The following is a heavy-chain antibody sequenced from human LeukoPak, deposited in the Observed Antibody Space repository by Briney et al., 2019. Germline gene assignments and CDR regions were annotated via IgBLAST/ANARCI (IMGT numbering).Heavy chain of an antibody. CDR3: ARDLNYYGSGTYYFDC. D-gene: IGHD3-10*01. CDR1: GYTFPEYD. CDR2: INPNSGGT. J-gene: IGHJ4*02. Sequence: GASVTVSCKDSGYTFPEYDMHWVRQAPGQGLEWMGWINPNSGGTNYAQNFQGRVTMTRDTSISTAYMELSSLRSDDTAVYYCARDLNYYGSGTYYFDCWGQGALVSVSS. V-gene: IGHV1-2*02.